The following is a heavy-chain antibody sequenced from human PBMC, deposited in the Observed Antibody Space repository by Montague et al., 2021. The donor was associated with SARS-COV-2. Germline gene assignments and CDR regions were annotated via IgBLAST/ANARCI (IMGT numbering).Heavy chain of an antibody. D-gene: IGHD4-11*01. Sequence: SETLSLTCAVYGGSFRGNYWSWIRQPPGKGLEWIGEINHYGSTXXXPSXXXRVTMSVDTSKNQFSLKLSSVTAADTAVYYCARGLPVTTLFYYFGMDVWGQGTTVTVSS. J-gene: IGHJ6*02. V-gene: IGHV4-34*01. CDR1: GGSFRGNY. CDR3: ARGLPVTTLFYYFGMDV. CDR2: INHYGST.